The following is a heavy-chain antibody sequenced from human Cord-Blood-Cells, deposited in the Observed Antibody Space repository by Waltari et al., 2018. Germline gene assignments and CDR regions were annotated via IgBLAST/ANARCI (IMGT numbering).Heavy chain of an antibody. CDR2: IYYRGSP. D-gene: IGHD3-3*01. Sequence: QLQLQESGSGLVKPSETLSLTCTVSGGSISSSSYYWGWIRKTPGKGLEWIGSIYYRGSPFCNSSLMSLVTISVGTSSSQFSRTLSSVTAADTAVYYCARHKQNCGVVIIVGYYYGMDVWGQGTTVTVSS. V-gene: IGHV4-39*01. CDR3: ARHKQNCGVVIIVGYYYGMDV. J-gene: IGHJ6*02. CDR1: GGSISSSSYY.